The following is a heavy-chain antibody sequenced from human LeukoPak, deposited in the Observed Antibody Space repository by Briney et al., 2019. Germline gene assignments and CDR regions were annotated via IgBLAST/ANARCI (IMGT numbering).Heavy chain of an antibody. V-gene: IGHV3-7*01. CDR3: VRSIDY. CDR2: ISPDGSAT. Sequence: GGSLRLSCVASGFTFSTYWMSWVRQAPGKGLEWAANISPDGSATFYVDSVKGRFTVSRDNTKNSLSLQMNSLKVEDTAIYYCVRSIDYWGQGTLVSVSS. CDR1: GFTFSTYW. J-gene: IGHJ4*02.